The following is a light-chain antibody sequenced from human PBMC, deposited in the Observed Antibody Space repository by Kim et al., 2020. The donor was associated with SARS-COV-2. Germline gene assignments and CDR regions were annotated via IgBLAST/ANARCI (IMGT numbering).Light chain of an antibody. CDR2: DVS. CDR3: ISYTGITSMV. Sequence: QSVLTQPASVSGSPGQSITISCSGTSSDVGGYHYVSWYQQHPGKAPKLIIYDVSDRPSGISNRFSGSKSGNTASLTISGLQTDDEADYYCISYTGITSMVFGGGTKVTVL. J-gene: IGLJ3*02. CDR1: SSDVGGYHY. V-gene: IGLV2-14*03.